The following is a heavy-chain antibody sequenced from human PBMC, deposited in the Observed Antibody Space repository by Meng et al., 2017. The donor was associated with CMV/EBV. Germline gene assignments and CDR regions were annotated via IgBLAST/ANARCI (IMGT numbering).Heavy chain of an antibody. CDR1: GGSISSYY. D-gene: IGHD3-22*01. J-gene: IGHJ4*03. CDR2: IYYSGST. CDR3: AREQYYYDSSGYYYLGGKDY. Sequence: SETLSLTCTVSGGSISSYYWSWIRQPPGKGLEWIGYIYYSGSTNYNPSLKSRVTISVDTSKNQFSLKLSSVTAADTAVYYCAREQYYYDSSGYYYLGGKDYWGQGTTVTVSS. V-gene: IGHV4-59*01.